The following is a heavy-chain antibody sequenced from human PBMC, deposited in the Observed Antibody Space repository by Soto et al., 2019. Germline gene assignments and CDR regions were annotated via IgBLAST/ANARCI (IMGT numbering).Heavy chain of an antibody. CDR3: ARDMHAGFPHYFDP. CDR2: TAYTGNT. D-gene: IGHD1-26*01. J-gene: IGHJ5*02. Sequence: AETLSLMCVVSGGCVTSYHCSGIRQVPAKCLNWIADTAYTGNTNYHPSLKSPVTISLDTTKNQLSLKLTSMTAADTAVYYCARDMHAGFPHYFDPWGQGTLVTVSS. CDR1: GGCVTSYH. V-gene: IGHV4-59*02.